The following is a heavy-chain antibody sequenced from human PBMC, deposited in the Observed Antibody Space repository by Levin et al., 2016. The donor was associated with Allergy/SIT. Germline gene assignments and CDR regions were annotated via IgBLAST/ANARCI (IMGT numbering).Heavy chain of an antibody. D-gene: IGHD3-9*01. CDR2: INPSGGST. CDR1: GYTFTSYY. Sequence: ASVKVSCKASGYTFTSYYMHWVRQAPGQGLEWMGIINPSGGSTSYAQKFQGRVTMTRDTSTSTVYMELSSLRSEDTAVYYCAREGLRYFDWLLDPSYYYYGMDVWGQGTTVTVSS. J-gene: IGHJ6*02. CDR3: AREGLRYFDWLLDPSYYYYGMDV. V-gene: IGHV1-46*01.